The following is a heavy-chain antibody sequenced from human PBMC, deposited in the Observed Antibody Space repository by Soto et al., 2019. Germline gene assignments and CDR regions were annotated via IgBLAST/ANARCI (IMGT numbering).Heavy chain of an antibody. J-gene: IGHJ3*02. V-gene: IGHV3-74*01. CDR1: GFTFSSYW. Sequence: GGSLRLSCAASGFTFSSYWMHWVRQAPGKGLVWVSRINSDGNSTSYADSVKGRFTISRDNAKNTLYLQMNSLRAEDTAVYYCAREHYDSSGFIQAFDIWGQGTMVTVSS. CDR3: AREHYDSSGFIQAFDI. D-gene: IGHD3-22*01. CDR2: INSDGNST.